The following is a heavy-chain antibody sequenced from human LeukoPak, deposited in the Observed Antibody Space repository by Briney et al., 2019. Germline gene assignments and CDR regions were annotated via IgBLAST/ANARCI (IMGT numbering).Heavy chain of an antibody. D-gene: IGHD6-13*01. V-gene: IGHV3-23*01. CDR2: IHPSGST. CDR1: GFTFSSYA. Sequence: GGSLRLSSAAPGFTFSSYAMSWVRQAPGKGLEWVSAIHPSGSTYYADSVKGRFTISSDNSKNTLYLQMNSLRAEDTAVYYCAKGYSSSWYYFDYWGQGTLVTVSS. CDR3: AKGYSSSWYYFDY. J-gene: IGHJ4*02.